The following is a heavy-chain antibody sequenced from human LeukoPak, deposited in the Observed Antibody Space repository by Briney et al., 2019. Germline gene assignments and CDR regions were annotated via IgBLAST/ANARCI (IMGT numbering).Heavy chain of an antibody. J-gene: IGHJ4*02. CDR1: GASVSTSH. V-gene: IGHV4-59*02. CDR3: SEGYFEPFDH. D-gene: IGHD2/OR15-2a*01. CDR2: LPYTGKT. Sequence: PSETLSLTCVVSGASVSTSHWNWIRHLPGKGLEWIGCLPYTGKTDYNPSLASRVTISLGTSKNQVSLKLRSVTAADTAVYYCSEGYFEPFDHWGQGTLVTVSS.